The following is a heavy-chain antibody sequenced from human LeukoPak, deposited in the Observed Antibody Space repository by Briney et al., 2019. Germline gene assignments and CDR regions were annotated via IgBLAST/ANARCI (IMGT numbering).Heavy chain of an antibody. V-gene: IGHV5-51*01. CDR2: IYPGDSDT. Sequence: GESLKISCKGSGYNFTNFWIGWVRQMSGKRLEWMGIIYPGDSDTKYSPSFQGQVTISADKSISTAYLHWSSLRASDTAMYYCARRKVGYCSGGSCYNWFDPWGQGTLVTVSS. D-gene: IGHD2-15*01. CDR3: ARRKVGYCSGGSCYNWFDP. J-gene: IGHJ5*02. CDR1: GYNFTNFW.